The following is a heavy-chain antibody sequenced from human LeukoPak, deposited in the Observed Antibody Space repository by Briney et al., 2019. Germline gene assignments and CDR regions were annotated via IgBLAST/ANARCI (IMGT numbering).Heavy chain of an antibody. CDR1: GFTFDDYA. CDR2: ISWNNGSI. CDR3: AKDTTMALAYYYMDV. J-gene: IGHJ6*03. V-gene: IGHV3-9*01. Sequence: GRSLRLSCTASGFTFDDYAMHWVRQVPGKSPEWLATISWNNGSIGYADYVKGRFTISRDNSGNSVFLLMNDLRPDDTAMYFCAKDTTMALAYYYMDVWGKGTRVIVSS. D-gene: IGHD1-1*01.